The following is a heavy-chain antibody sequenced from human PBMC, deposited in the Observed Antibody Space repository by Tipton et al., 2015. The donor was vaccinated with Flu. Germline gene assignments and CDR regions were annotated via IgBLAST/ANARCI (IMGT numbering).Heavy chain of an antibody. Sequence: QLVQSGAEVKKPGASVKVSCKASGYTFTSYGISWVRQAPGQGLEWMGWISAYNGNTNYAQKLQGRVTMTTDTSTSTAYMELRRERPDDTAVYYCARVPRNQREPLLHYGGQGNLATVSS. V-gene: IGHV1-18*01. CDR3: ARVPRNQREPLLHY. CDR1: GYTFTSYG. J-gene: IGHJ4*02. CDR2: ISAYNGNT. D-gene: IGHD1-26*01.